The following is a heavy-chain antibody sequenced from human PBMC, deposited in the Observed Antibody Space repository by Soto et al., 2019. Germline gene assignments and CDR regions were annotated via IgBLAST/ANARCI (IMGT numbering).Heavy chain of an antibody. CDR1: GYTFSNYW. J-gene: IGHJ4*02. CDR3: ARLGAISPLDF. V-gene: IGHV5-10-1*01. CDR2: IHPSDSHT. D-gene: IGHD2-2*02. Sequence: GESLKISCNGSGYTFSNYWITWVLQMPGKGLEWLGRIHPSDSHTNYSPSFQGHVTISVDTSINTASLQWNSLKASDTAIYYCARLGAISPLDFWGRGTLVTVSS.